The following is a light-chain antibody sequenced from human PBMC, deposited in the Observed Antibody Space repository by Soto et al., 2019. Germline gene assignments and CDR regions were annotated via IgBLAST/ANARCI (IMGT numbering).Light chain of an antibody. CDR2: NVI. Sequence: QSALTQPRSVSGSPGQSVTISCTGTSSDVGGYNFVSWYQHHPGKAPKLMIYNVIQRPSGVPDRFSASKSSNTASLTISGLQAEDEADYYCCSYAGSYTDVFGTGTKVTVL. CDR1: SSDVGGYNF. CDR3: CSYAGSYTDV. J-gene: IGLJ1*01. V-gene: IGLV2-11*01.